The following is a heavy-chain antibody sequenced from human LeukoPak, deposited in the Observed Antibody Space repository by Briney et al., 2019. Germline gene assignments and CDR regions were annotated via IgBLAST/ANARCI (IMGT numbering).Heavy chain of an antibody. CDR2: INWNGDDT. D-gene: IGHD1-26*01. CDR1: GFTFDDYA. CDR3: ARVKGGATTDY. V-gene: IGHV3-20*04. Sequence: PGGSLRLSCAASGFTFDDYAMNWVRQGPGKGLEWVSGINWNGDDTAYADSVKGRFTISRDNARNSLHLQMNSLRVEDTALYYCARVKGGATTDYWGQGTLVTVSS. J-gene: IGHJ4*02.